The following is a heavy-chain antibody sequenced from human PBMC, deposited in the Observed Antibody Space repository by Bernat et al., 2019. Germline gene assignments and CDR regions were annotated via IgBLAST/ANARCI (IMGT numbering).Heavy chain of an antibody. CDR2: ISSSGSSI. CDR1: GFTFSDYY. D-gene: IGHD6-13*01. J-gene: IGHJ3*02. V-gene: IGHV3-11*01. Sequence: QVQLVESGGGLVKPGGSLRLSCAASGFTFSDYYMTWIRQAPGKGLEWVSYISSSGSSIYYADSVKGRLNVSRDNAKNSLYLQMNSLRAEDTAVYDCARARKGGSSGSFDIWGQGTMVTVSS. CDR3: ARARKGGSSGSFDI.